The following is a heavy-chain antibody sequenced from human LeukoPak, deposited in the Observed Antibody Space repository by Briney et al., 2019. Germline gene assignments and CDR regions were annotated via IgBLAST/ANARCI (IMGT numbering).Heavy chain of an antibody. CDR2: IYYSGSN. Sequence: SETLSLTCTVSGGSISSSSYYWGWIRQPPGKGLEWIGSIYYSGSNYYNPSIKSRVTISVDTSKNQFSLKLSSVTAADTAVYYCARAPPYCSSTSCLFDPWGQGTLVTVSS. D-gene: IGHD2-2*01. V-gene: IGHV4-39*01. CDR3: ARAPPYCSSTSCLFDP. J-gene: IGHJ5*02. CDR1: GGSISSSSYY.